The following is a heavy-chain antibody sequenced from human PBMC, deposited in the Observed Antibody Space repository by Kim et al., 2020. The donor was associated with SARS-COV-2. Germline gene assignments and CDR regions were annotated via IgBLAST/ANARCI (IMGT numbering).Heavy chain of an antibody. D-gene: IGHD1-1*01. CDR3: ARDWRDY. Sequence: SGSNIYYADSVKGGFTITRDNAKNSLYLEMNSLRAEDTAVYYCARDWRDYWGQGTLVTVSS. V-gene: IGHV3-21*01. CDR2: SGSNI. J-gene: IGHJ4*02.